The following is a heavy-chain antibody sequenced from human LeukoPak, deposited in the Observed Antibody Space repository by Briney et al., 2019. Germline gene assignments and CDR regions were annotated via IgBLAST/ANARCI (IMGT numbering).Heavy chain of an antibody. CDR3: ARGTLTAPRSAFDI. J-gene: IGHJ3*02. CDR2: ISNYNGNT. D-gene: IGHD1-14*01. Sequence: GASVKVSCKASGYTFTGYYMHWVRQAPGQGLEWMGWISNYNGNTNYAQKLQGRVTMTTDTSTSTAYMELRSLRSDDTAVYYCARGTLTAPRSAFDIWGQGTMVTVSS. V-gene: IGHV1-18*04. CDR1: GYTFTGYY.